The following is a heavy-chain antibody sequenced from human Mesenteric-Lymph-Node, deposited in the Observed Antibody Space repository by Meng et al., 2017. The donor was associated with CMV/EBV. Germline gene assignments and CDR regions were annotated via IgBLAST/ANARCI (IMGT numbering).Heavy chain of an antibody. CDR1: GGSFSGYY. Sequence: CAAYGGSFSGYYWSWLRQPPGKGLEWIGEINHSGSTNYNPSLKSRVTISVDTSKNQFSLKLSSVTAADTAVYYCARVPSIAARFFDYWGQGTLVTVSS. V-gene: IGHV4-34*01. D-gene: IGHD6-6*01. CDR3: ARVPSIAARFFDY. CDR2: INHSGST. J-gene: IGHJ4*02.